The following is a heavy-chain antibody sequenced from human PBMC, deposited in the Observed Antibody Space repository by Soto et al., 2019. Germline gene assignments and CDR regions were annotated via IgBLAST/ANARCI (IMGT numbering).Heavy chain of an antibody. CDR2: IYYSGST. Sequence: NPSETLSLTCTVSGGSISSSSYYWGWIRQPPGKGLEWIGSIYYSGSTYYNPSLKSRVTISVDTSKNQFSLKLSSVTAADTAVYYCARRQLGYYGSGSYSPYYYYGMDVWGQGTTVTVS. CDR1: GGSISSSSYY. V-gene: IGHV4-39*01. D-gene: IGHD3-10*01. CDR3: ARRQLGYYGSGSYSPYYYYGMDV. J-gene: IGHJ6*02.